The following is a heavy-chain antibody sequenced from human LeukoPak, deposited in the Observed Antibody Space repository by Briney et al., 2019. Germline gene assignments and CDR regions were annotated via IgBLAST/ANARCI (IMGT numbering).Heavy chain of an antibody. J-gene: IGHJ4*02. Sequence: GGSLRLSCAASEFSVGSNYMTWVRQAPGKGLEWVSLIYSGGSTYYADSVKGRFTISRDNSKNSVYLQLNSLRAEDTAVYYCAIIGAAGVSTSATKFDDWGQGTLVTVSS. D-gene: IGHD6-13*01. CDR3: AIIGAAGVSTSATKFDD. CDR1: EFSVGSNY. V-gene: IGHV3-66*01. CDR2: IYSGGST.